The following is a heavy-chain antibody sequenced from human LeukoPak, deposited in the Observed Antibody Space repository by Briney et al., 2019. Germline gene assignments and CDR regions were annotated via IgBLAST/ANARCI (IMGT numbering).Heavy chain of an antibody. J-gene: IGHJ6*03. D-gene: IGHD1-26*01. V-gene: IGHV1-69*13. CDR3: AREGSSGPTHFYYYYMDV. CDR2: IIPIFGTA. CDR1: GGTFSSYA. Sequence: SVKVSCKASGGTFSSYAISWVRQAPGQGLEWMGGIIPIFGTANYAQKFQGRVTITADESTSTAYMELSSLRSEDTAVYYCAREGSSGPTHFYYYYMDVWGKGTTVTVSS.